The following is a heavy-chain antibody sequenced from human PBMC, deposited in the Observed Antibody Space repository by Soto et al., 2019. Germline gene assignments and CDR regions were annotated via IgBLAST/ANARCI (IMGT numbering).Heavy chain of an antibody. D-gene: IGHD7-27*01. J-gene: IGHJ4*02. Sequence: QVQLQESGPGRVKPSETLSLTCSVSGGSVRTGSYHWSWIRQPPGKGLEWIGFIPNNGSPDYNPSLKRRVVVSIDRSKNQFSLKVNSVTPADTAVYFCARIGWGGDSWGQGTLVTVSS. CDR3: ARIGWGGDS. V-gene: IGHV4-61*01. CDR1: GGSVRTGSYH. CDR2: IPNNGSP.